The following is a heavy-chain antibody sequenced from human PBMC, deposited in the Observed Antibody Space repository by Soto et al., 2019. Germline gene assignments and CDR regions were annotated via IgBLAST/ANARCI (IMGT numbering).Heavy chain of an antibody. J-gene: IGHJ4*02. D-gene: IGHD2-21*01. V-gene: IGHV3-23*01. CDR2: IGAGGDIT. CDR3: AKDDFTDRGEDYFDH. CDR1: GFIFSNFA. Sequence: GGALRVSCAASGFIFSNFAMSWVRQAPGKGLEWVSVIGAGGDITFYADSVKGRFGISRDNSKNTVYLQVNSLRAEDTAVYFCAKDDFTDRGEDYFDHWGPGTLVTVSS.